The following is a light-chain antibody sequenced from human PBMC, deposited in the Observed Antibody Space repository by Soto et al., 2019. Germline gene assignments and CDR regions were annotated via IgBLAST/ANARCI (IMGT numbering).Light chain of an antibody. V-gene: IGKV3-20*01. CDR1: QSVSSNY. J-gene: IGKJ1*01. CDR2: SAF. Sequence: EIVLTQSPGTLSLSPGERGTLSCRASQSVSSNYLAWYQQKPGQAPRLLISSAFSRANGIPDGFSGSGSGTDFTLTSSRLEPEDFAVYYCQYYGSSPWTFGQGTKVEIK. CDR3: QYYGSSPWT.